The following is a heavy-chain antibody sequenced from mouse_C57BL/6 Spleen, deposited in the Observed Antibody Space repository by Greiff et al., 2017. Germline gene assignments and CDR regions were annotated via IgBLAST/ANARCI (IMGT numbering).Heavy chain of an antibody. CDR2: ISSGGSYT. V-gene: IGHV5-6*01. J-gene: IGHJ4*01. CDR1: GFTFSSYG. Sequence: EVQLQESGGDLVKPGGSLKLSCAASGFTFSSYGMSWVRQTPDKRLEWVATISSGGSYTYYPDSVKGRFTISRDNAKNTLYLQMSSLKSEDTAMYYCASPDSSGYYAMDYWGQGTSVTVSS. D-gene: IGHD3-2*02. CDR3: ASPDSSGYYAMDY.